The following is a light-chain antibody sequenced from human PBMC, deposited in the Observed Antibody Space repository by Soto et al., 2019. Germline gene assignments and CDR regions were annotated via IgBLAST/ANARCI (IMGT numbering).Light chain of an antibody. CDR2: DTS. Sequence: QAVVTQEPSLTVSPGGTVTLTCGSSTGAVTSGHYPHWFQQKPGQAPTTLIYDTSIKHSWTPARFSGSLLGGKAALTLSGAQPEDEADYYCLVIYTGVGEAFGTGTKVTVL. CDR3: LVIYTGVGEA. V-gene: IGLV7-46*01. J-gene: IGLJ1*01. CDR1: TGAVTSGHY.